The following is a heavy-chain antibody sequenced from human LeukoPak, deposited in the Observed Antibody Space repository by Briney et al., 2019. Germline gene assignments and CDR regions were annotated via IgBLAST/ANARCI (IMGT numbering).Heavy chain of an antibody. J-gene: IGHJ4*02. Sequence: PGGSLRLSCAASGFTFSSYSMNWVRQAPGKGLEWVSSISSSSGYIYYADSVKGRFTISRDNAKNSLYLHLNNLRAEDTAVYYCARERYNWNYAFDYWGQGTLVTVSS. CDR1: GFTFSSYS. D-gene: IGHD1-7*01. V-gene: IGHV3-21*01. CDR3: ARERYNWNYAFDY. CDR2: ISSSSGYI.